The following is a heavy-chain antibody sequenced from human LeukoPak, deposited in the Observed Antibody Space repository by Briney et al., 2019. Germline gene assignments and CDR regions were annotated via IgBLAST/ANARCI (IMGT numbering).Heavy chain of an antibody. D-gene: IGHD2-2*01. CDR1: GYTLTGYY. CDR2: INPNSGST. V-gene: IGHV1-2*02. J-gene: IGHJ4*02. CDR3: ARDQYCTSTTCYLYFDY. Sequence: ASVKVSFKASGYTLTGYYMHWVRQAPGQGLEWMGWINPNSGSTNYAQRFQGRVTMTRDTSISTAYMELSSLRSGDTAIYYCARDQYCTSTTCYLYFDYWGQGTLVTVSS.